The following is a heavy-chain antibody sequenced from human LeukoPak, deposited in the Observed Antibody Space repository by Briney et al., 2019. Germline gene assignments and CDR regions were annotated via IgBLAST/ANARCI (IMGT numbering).Heavy chain of an antibody. D-gene: IGHD2-8*01. CDR1: GFTFAGYW. V-gene: IGHV3-7*01. CDR2: IKQDGSEK. CDR3: ARDIVLMVYDY. J-gene: IGHJ4*02. Sequence: GGSLRLSCAASGFTFAGYWMTWVRQALGKGLEWVANIKQDGSEKYYVDSVKGRFTISRDNAKNSLYLQMNSLRAEDTAIYYCARDIVLMVYDYWGQGTLATVSS.